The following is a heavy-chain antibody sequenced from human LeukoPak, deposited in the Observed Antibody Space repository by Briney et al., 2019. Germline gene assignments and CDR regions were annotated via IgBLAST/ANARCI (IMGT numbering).Heavy chain of an antibody. D-gene: IGHD3-3*01. CDR2: ISSSGSTI. CDR3: ARAFTIYRRVGFDP. Sequence: GGSLRLSCAASGFTFSSYEMNWVRQAPGKGLEWVSYISSSGSTIYYADSVKGRFTISRDNAKNSLYLQMNSLRAEDTAVYYCARAFTIYRRVGFDPWGQGTLVTVSS. CDR1: GFTFSSYE. V-gene: IGHV3-48*03. J-gene: IGHJ5*02.